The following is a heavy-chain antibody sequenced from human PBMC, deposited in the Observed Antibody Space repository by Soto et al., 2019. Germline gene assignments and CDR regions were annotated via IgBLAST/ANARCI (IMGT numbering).Heavy chain of an antibody. J-gene: IGHJ3*02. CDR2: INPNSGGT. Sequence: ASVKVSCKASGYTFTGYYMHWVRQAPGQGPEWMGWINPNSGGTNYAQKFQGRVTMTRDTSISTAYMELSRLRSDDTAVYYCAREGRRYCSSTSCSDAFDIWGQGTMVTVSS. D-gene: IGHD2-2*01. CDR1: GYTFTGYY. V-gene: IGHV1-2*02. CDR3: AREGRRYCSSTSCSDAFDI.